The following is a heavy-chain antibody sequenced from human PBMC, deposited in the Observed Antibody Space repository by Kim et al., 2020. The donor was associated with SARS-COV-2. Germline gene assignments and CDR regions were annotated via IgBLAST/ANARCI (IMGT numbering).Heavy chain of an antibody. V-gene: IGHV3-9*01. Sequence: GGSLRLSCAASGFTFDDYAMHWVRQAPGKGLEWVSGISWNSGSIGYADSVKGRFTISRDNAKNSLYLQMNSLRAEDTALYYCAKIAAADHDAFDIWGQGTMVTVPS. CDR1: GFTFDDYA. J-gene: IGHJ3*02. CDR2: ISWNSGSI. CDR3: AKIAAADHDAFDI. D-gene: IGHD6-13*01.